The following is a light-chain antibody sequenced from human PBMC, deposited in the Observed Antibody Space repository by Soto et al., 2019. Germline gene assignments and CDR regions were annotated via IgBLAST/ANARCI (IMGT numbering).Light chain of an antibody. CDR3: FSYTSSVTYV. CDR1: SSDVGNYKY. Sequence: QSVLTQPASVSGSPGQSITISCTGTSSDVGNYKYVSWYQQHPGKAPKLMIYEVSNRPSGVSNRFSGSKSGNTASLTISGLQAEDDTDYYCFSYTSSVTYVFGTGTKVTV. CDR2: EVS. V-gene: IGLV2-14*01. J-gene: IGLJ1*01.